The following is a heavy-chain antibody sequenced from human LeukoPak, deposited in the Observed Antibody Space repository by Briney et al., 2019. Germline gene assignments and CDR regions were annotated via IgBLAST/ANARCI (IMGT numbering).Heavy chain of an antibody. J-gene: IGHJ4*02. CDR1: GFTFTTYA. CDR2: ISDTGNST. CDR3: ARWVGAAGFDY. V-gene: IGHV3-23*01. Sequence: PGGSLRPSCAASGFTFTTYAMNRVRQARGKGLEWVSVISDTGNSTFYADSVKGRFSISRDNSKNTLYLQMNSLRAEDTAVYYCARWVGAAGFDYWGQGTLVTVSS. D-gene: IGHD2-15*01.